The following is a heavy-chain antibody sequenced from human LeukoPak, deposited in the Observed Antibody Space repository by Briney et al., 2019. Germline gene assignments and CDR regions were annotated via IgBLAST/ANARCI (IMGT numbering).Heavy chain of an antibody. V-gene: IGHV4-34*01. D-gene: IGHD3-10*01. J-gene: IGHJ5*02. CDR1: GGSFSGYY. Sequence: SETLSLTCAVYGGSFSGYYWSWIRQPPGKGLEWIGEINHSGSTNYNPSLKSRVTISVDTSKNQSSLKLSSVTAADTAVYYCARRGHRVLWFGELSRVVWFDPWGQGTLVTVSS. CDR3: ARRGHRVLWFGELSRVVWFDP. CDR2: INHSGST.